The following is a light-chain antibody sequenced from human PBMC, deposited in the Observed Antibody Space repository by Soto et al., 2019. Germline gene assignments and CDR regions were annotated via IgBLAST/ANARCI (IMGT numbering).Light chain of an antibody. V-gene: IGLV1-40*01. J-gene: IGLJ2*01. Sequence: QSVLTQPPSVSGAPGQRVSISCTGDRSNIGAGYDVPWYQHVPGKAPQLLIHGNINRPSGVPDRFSASKSGASASLVITGLQAEDEADYYCQSYDTSLSGVFGGGTKLTVL. CDR1: RSNIGAGYD. CDR3: QSYDTSLSGV. CDR2: GNI.